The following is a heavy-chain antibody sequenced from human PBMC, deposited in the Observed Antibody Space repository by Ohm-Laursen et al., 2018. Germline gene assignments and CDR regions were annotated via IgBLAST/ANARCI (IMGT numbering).Heavy chain of an antibody. V-gene: IGHV1-8*01. CDR2: MNPNSGNT. CDR3: AKGIYYYYGMDV. CDR1: GYTFTSYD. Sequence: ASVKVSCKASGYTFTSYDINWVRQATGQGLEWMGWMNPNSGNTGYAQKFQGRVTMTRNTSISTAYMELSSLRSDDTAVYYCAKGIYYYYGMDVWGQGTTVTVSS. J-gene: IGHJ6*02.